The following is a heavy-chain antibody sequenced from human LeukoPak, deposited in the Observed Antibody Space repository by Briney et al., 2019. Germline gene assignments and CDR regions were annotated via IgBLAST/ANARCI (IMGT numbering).Heavy chain of an antibody. Sequence: PGGSLRLSCAASGFTFGSYSMNWVRQAPGKGLEWVSSISTSSTYIYYADSVKGRFTISRDNAKNSLYLQMNSLRAEDAAVYYCARESTSGRSSWGQGTMVTVSS. CDR3: ARESTSGRSS. D-gene: IGHD2/OR15-2a*01. CDR2: ISTSSTYI. V-gene: IGHV3-21*01. CDR1: GFTFGSYS. J-gene: IGHJ3*01.